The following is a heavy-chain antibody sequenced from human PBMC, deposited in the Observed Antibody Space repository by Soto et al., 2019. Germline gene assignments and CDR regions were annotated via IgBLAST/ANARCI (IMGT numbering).Heavy chain of an antibody. CDR3: ARDSSDPAWGSVGWYFDL. CDR1: GFTFSSYS. J-gene: IGHJ2*01. D-gene: IGHD3-16*01. CDR2: ISSSSSYI. V-gene: IGHV3-21*01. Sequence: GGSLRLSCAASGFTFSSYSMNWVRQAPGKGLEWVSSISSSSSYIYYADSVKGRFTISRDNAKNSLYLQMNSLRAEDTAVYYCARDSSDPAWGSVGWYFDLWGRGTLVTVSS.